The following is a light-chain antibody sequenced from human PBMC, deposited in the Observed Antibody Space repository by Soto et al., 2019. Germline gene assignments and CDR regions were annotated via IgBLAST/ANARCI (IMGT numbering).Light chain of an antibody. CDR3: QQYHNWPA. CDR1: QSVFSS. J-gene: IGKJ1*01. CDR2: GAA. Sequence: EIVMTQSPATLSVSPGERATLSCRASQSVFSSLAWYQQKPGQAPRLLIYGAATRATGIPARFSGSGSGTEFTLTISSPQSEDFALYFCQQYHNWPAFRKGTKGDI. V-gene: IGKV3-15*01.